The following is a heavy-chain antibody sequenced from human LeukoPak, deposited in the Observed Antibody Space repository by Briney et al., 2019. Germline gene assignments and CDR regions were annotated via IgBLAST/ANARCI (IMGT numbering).Heavy chain of an antibody. CDR2: INHSGST. J-gene: IGHJ5*02. CDR3: ARAWFPIVVVPAANNWFDP. CDR1: GGSFSGYY. Sequence: PSETLSLTCAVYGGSFSGYYWSWIRQPPGKGLEWIGEINHSGSTNYNPSLKSRVTISVDTSKNQFSLKLSSVTAADTAVYYCARAWFPIVVVPAANNWFDPWGQGTLVTVSS. D-gene: IGHD2-2*01. V-gene: IGHV4-34*01.